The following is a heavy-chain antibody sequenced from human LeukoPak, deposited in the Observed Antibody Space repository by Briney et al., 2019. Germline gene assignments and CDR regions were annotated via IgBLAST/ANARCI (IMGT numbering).Heavy chain of an antibody. CDR2: VSPKTGRT. CDR1: GYTFRIHD. D-gene: IGHD1-1*01. CDR3: ARESERNDGGFDP. V-gene: IGHV1-8*01. J-gene: IGHJ5*02. Sequence: RASVLVFCKTYGYTFRIHDIKWARQAPGQGLEWMGWVSPKTGRTGYAQKFQGRVYMTTNASLSTAYMEWSSLRSDDTAVYFCARESERNDGGFDPWGQGTLVTVSS.